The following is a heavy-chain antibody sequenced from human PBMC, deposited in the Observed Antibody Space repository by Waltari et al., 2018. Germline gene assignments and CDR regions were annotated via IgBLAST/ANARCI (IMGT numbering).Heavy chain of an antibody. V-gene: IGHV4-4*01. J-gene: IGHJ4*02. D-gene: IGHD2-15*01. CDR2: VQRSGRT. CDR1: W. CDR3: ARDRGRGIYLDS. Sequence: WWSWGRQSPGKGLEWIGQVQRSGRTNYNPSFASRVTVSVDTSTNQFSLRVTSATAADTAVYFCARDRGRGIYLDSWGQGTLVTVS.